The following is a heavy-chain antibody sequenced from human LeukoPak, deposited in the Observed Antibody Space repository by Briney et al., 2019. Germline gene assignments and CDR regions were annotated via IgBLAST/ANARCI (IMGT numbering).Heavy chain of an antibody. J-gene: IGHJ4*02. CDR1: GFTFSSYE. CDR3: ARVLSSGWYVGFDY. D-gene: IGHD6-19*01. Sequence: PGGSLRLSCAASGFTFSSYEMNWVRQAPGKGLEWVSYISSSGSTIYYADSVKGRFTISRDNAKNSLYLQMNSLRAEDTAVYYCARVLSSGWYVGFDYWGQGTLVTVSS. CDR2: ISSSGSTI. V-gene: IGHV3-48*03.